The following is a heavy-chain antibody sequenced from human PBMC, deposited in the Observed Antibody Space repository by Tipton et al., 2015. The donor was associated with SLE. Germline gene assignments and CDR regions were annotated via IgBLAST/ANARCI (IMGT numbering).Heavy chain of an antibody. D-gene: IGHD6-13*01. Sequence: TLSLTCTVSGGSISSSSYYWGWIRQPPGKGLEWIGSIYYSGSTYYTPSLKSRVSISVDTSKNQFSLRLNFVTAADTAVFYCARHGWQQLDRDGFDFWGQGTLVTVSS. V-gene: IGHV4-39*01. J-gene: IGHJ4*02. CDR1: GGSISSSSYY. CDR3: ARHGWQQLDRDGFDF. CDR2: IYYSGST.